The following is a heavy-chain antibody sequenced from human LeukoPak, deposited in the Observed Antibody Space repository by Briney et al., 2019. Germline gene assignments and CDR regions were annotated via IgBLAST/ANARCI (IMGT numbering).Heavy chain of an antibody. Sequence: PSETLSLTCAVYGGSFSGYYWSWIRQPPGKGLEWIGEINHSGSTNHNPSLKSRVTISVDTSKNQFSLKLSSVTAADTAVYYCARIAAADYFDYWGQGTLVTVSS. CDR1: GGSFSGYY. CDR2: INHSGST. J-gene: IGHJ4*02. D-gene: IGHD6-13*01. CDR3: ARIAAADYFDY. V-gene: IGHV4-34*01.